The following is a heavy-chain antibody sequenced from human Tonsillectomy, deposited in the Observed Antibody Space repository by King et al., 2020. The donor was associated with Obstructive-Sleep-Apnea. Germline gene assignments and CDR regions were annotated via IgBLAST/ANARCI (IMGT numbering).Heavy chain of an antibody. Sequence: VQLVQSGPEVKKPGASVKVSCKASGYTFTSYGISWVRQAPGQGLEWMGWISAYNANTNYAQKLQGRVTMTTDTSTSTAYMELRSLRSDDTAVYYCARVSTVLVPAARSYDYWGQGTLVTVSS. V-gene: IGHV1-18*01. CDR1: GYTFTSYG. J-gene: IGHJ4*02. CDR2: ISAYNANT. CDR3: ARVSTVLVPAARSYDY. D-gene: IGHD2-2*01.